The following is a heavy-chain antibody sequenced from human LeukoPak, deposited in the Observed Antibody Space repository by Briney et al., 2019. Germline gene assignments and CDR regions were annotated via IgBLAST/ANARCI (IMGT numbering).Heavy chain of an antibody. D-gene: IGHD6-13*01. J-gene: IGHJ4*02. CDR3: ARDHIAAAGTLGFFDY. Sequence: PSETLSLTCTVSGGSISSYYWSWIRQPPGEGLEWIGYIYYSGSTNYNPSLKRRVTRSVDTSKNQFSLMLSSVTAADTAVYYCARDHIAAAGTLGFFDYWGQGTLVTVSS. V-gene: IGHV4-59*01. CDR2: IYYSGST. CDR1: GGSISSYY.